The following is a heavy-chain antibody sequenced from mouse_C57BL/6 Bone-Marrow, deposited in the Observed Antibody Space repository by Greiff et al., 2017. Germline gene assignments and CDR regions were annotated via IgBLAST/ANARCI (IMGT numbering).Heavy chain of an antibody. V-gene: IGHV1-15*01. CDR3: TDLRLFFDY. CDR1: GYTFTDYE. Sequence: VKLQESGAELVRPGASVTLSCKASGYTFTDYEMHWVKQTPVHGLEWIGAIDTETGGTAYNQKFKGKAILTADKSSSTAYMELRSLTSEDSAVYYCTDLRLFFDYWGQGTTLTVSS. J-gene: IGHJ2*01. D-gene: IGHD3-2*02. CDR2: IDTETGGT.